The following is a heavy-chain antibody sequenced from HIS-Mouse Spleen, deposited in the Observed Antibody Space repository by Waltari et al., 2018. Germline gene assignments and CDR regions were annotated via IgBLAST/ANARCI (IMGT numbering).Heavy chain of an antibody. CDR3: ARGGIAARPKAFDI. CDR1: GFTFSSYA. J-gene: IGHJ3*02. CDR2: LSNDGSNK. Sequence: QVQLVESGGGVVQPGRSLRLSCAASGFTFSSYAMHWVRQAPGKGLGWLAVLSNDGSNKYSADSVKGRFTISRDNSKNTLYLQMNSLRAEDTAVYYCARGGIAARPKAFDIWGQGTMVTVSS. V-gene: IGHV3-30*04. D-gene: IGHD6-6*01.